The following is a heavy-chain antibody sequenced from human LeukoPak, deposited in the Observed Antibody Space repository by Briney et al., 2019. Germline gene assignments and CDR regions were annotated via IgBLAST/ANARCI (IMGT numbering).Heavy chain of an antibody. CDR3: AKGDDYDILTGYSPSFDY. D-gene: IGHD3-9*01. CDR1: GFTFSSYA. CDR2: ISGSGGST. Sequence: GGSLRLSCAATGFTFSSYAMSWVRQAPGKGLEWVSAISGSGGSTYYADSVKGRFTISRDNSKNTLYLQTNSLRAEDTAVYYCAKGDDYDILTGYSPSFDYWGQGTLVTVSS. V-gene: IGHV3-23*01. J-gene: IGHJ4*02.